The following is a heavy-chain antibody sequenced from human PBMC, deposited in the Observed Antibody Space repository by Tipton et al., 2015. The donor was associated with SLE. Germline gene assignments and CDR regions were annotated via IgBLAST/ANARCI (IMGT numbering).Heavy chain of an antibody. D-gene: IGHD2-2*02. CDR1: GGSMNHHY. CDR2: IYFNGRS. J-gene: IGHJ2*01. Sequence: TLSLTCTVSGGSMNHHYWTWIRQTPGKGLEWIGYIYFNGRSNYNPSLESRVTVSIDTSKNQFSLKLTSMTAADTAVYYCARDLYQDYSRHWYFDLWGRGTLVTVSS. V-gene: IGHV4-59*11. CDR3: ARDLYQDYSRHWYFDL.